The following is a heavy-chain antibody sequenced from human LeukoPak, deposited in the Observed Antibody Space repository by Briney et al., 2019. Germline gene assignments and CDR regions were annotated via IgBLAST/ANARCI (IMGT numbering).Heavy chain of an antibody. J-gene: IGHJ4*02. V-gene: IGHV1-69*04. D-gene: IGHD5-24*01. CDR3: ARDATIVEMATEYYFDY. CDR2: IIPILGIA. CDR1: GGTFSSYT. Sequence: ASVKVSCKASGGTFSSYTISWVRQAPGQGLEWMGRIIPILGIANYAQKFQGRVTITADKSTSTAYMELSSPRSEDTAVYYCARDATIVEMATEYYFDYWGQGTLVTVSS.